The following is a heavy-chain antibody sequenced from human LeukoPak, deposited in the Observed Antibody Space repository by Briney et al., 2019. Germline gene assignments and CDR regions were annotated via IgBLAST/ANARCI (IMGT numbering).Heavy chain of an antibody. CDR1: GYTFTSYD. CDR2: MNPNSGNT. D-gene: IGHD6-19*01. Sequence: GASVKVSCKASGYTFTSYDINWVRQATGQGLEWVGWMNPNSGNTGYAQKFQGRVTMTRNTSISTAYMELSSLRSEDTAVYYCAKDRKQWLLKYYFDYWGQGTLVTVSS. CDR3: AKDRKQWLLKYYFDY. V-gene: IGHV1-8*01. J-gene: IGHJ4*02.